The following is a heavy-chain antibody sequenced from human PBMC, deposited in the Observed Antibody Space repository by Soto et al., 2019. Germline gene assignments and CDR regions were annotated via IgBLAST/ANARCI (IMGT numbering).Heavy chain of an antibody. CDR3: ARVAYYYDSRGYSTPRGYFDY. V-gene: IGHV1-18*04. D-gene: IGHD3-22*01. CDR1: GYMFTGYY. CDR2: ISAHNGHT. Sequence: ASVKVSCKASGYMFTGYYIHWVRQAPEQGLEWMGWISAHNGHTNYVQKFQDRVTMTTDTSTSTAYMELRSLRSDDTAVYYCARVAYYYDSRGYSTPRGYFDYWGQGTPVTVSS. J-gene: IGHJ4*02.